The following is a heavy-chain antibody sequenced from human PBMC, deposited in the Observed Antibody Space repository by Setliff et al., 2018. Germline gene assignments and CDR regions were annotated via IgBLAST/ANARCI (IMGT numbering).Heavy chain of an antibody. J-gene: IGHJ4*02. CDR2: INPSGGLT. D-gene: IGHD2-2*03. CDR1: GYTLTNYY. V-gene: IGHV1-46*01. Sequence: GASVKVSCKASGYTLTNYYMHWVRQAPGQGLEWMGIINPSGGLTRYAQKFQGRVTMTRDTSTSTVYMEVISLRSEDTAVYFCARGPVDFVVVPAAAVFDFWGQGTLVTVSS. CDR3: ARGPVDFVVVPAAAVFDF.